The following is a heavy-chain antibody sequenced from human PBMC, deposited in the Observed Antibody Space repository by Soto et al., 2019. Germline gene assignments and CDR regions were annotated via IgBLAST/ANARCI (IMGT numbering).Heavy chain of an antibody. J-gene: IGHJ4*02. CDR1: GYSFTSYW. D-gene: IGHD2-15*01. Sequence: PGESLKISCKGSGYSFTSYWIGWVRQMPGKGLEWMGIIYSGGSDTRYSPSFQGQVTISVDKSISIAYLQWSSLKASDTAMYYCARVPRYCSGGSCYKFDYWGQGTLVTVSS. CDR3: ARVPRYCSGGSCYKFDY. CDR2: IYSGGSDT. V-gene: IGHV5-51*01.